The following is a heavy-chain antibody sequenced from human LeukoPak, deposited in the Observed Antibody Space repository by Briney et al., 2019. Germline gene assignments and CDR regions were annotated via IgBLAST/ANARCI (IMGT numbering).Heavy chain of an antibody. CDR3: ARSDDSSGATDY. D-gene: IGHD3-22*01. CDR2: INPNSGGT. V-gene: IGHV1-2*02. J-gene: IGHJ4*02. CDR1: GYTFTGYY. Sequence: GASVKVSCKASGYTFTGYYMHRVRQAPGQGLEWMGWINPNSGGTNYAQKFQGRVTMTRDTSISTAYMELSRLRSDDTAVYYCARSDDSSGATDYWGQGTLVTVSS.